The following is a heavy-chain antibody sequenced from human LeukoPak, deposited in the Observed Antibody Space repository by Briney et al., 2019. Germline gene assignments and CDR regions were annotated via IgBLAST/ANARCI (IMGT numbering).Heavy chain of an antibody. CDR2: ISSSGSTI. CDR3: ARWADSSWFAYFDY. CDR1: GFTFSDYY. Sequence: GGSLRLSCAASGFTFSDYYTSWIRQAPGKGLEWVSYISSSGSTIYYADSVKGRFTISRDNAKNSLYLQMNSLRAEDTAVYYCARWADSSWFAYFDYWGQGTLVTVSS. D-gene: IGHD6-13*01. J-gene: IGHJ4*02. V-gene: IGHV3-11*01.